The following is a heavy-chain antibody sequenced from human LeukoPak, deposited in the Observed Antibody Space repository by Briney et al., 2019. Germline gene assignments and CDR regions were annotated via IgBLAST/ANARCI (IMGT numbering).Heavy chain of an antibody. V-gene: IGHV3-48*02. CDR1: GFTVSTNY. CDR3: ARGYYFDY. J-gene: IGHJ4*02. Sequence: PGGSLRLSCAASGFTVSTNYLSWVRQAPGKGLEWVSYISGSSSTIYYADSVKGRFTISRDNAKNSLYLQMNSLRDEDTAVYSCARGYYFDYWGQGTLGTVSS. CDR2: ISGSSSTI.